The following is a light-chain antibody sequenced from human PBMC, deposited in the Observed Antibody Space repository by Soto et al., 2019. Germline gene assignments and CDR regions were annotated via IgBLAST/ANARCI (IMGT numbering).Light chain of an antibody. CDR1: QSVRSNY. CDR2: GAS. J-gene: IGKJ2*01. Sequence: EIVLTQSPGTLSLSPGERATLSCRASQSVRSNYLAWYQRKPGQAPRLLIYGASTRATGLPDRFSGTGSGTDFTLPISRLEPEDFAVYYCQQYGGSPYTFGQGTKLEIK. CDR3: QQYGGSPYT. V-gene: IGKV3-20*01.